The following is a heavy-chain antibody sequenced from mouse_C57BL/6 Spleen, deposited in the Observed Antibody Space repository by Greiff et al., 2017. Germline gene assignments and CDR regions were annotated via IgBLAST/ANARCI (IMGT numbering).Heavy chain of an antibody. CDR1: GFNIKNTY. Sequence: VQLQQSVAELVRPGASVKLSCTASGFNIKNTYMPWVKQRPEQGLEWIGRIDPANGNTKYAPKFQGKATITADTSSNTAYLQLSSLTSEDTAIYYCARLGREDDYWGQGTTLTVSS. V-gene: IGHV14-3*01. J-gene: IGHJ2*01. CDR3: ARLGREDDY. CDR2: IDPANGNT. D-gene: IGHD4-1*01.